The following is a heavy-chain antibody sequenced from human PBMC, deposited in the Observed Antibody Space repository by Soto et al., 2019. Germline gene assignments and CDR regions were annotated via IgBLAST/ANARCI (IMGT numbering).Heavy chain of an antibody. V-gene: IGHV3-30-3*01. CDR1: GFTFSSYA. CDR2: ISYDGTNK. J-gene: IGHJ4*02. Sequence: QVQLVESGGGVVQPGRSLRLSCAASGFTFSSYAMHWVRQAPGKGLEWVAVISYDGTNKYYADSVKGRFTISRDNSKNTLYLQMNSLRAEDAAVYYCARDLAVLRGRAFGYWGQGTLVTVSS. CDR3: ARDLAVLRGRAFGY. D-gene: IGHD3-3*01.